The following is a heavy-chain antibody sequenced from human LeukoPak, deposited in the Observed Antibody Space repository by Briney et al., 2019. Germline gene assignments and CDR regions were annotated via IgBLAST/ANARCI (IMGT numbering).Heavy chain of an antibody. CDR2: IIPIFGTA. D-gene: IGHD3-16*02. CDR1: GYTFTSYG. CDR3: ARGPYDYVWGSYRLFDH. J-gene: IGHJ4*02. V-gene: IGHV1-69*05. Sequence: SVKVSCKASGYTFTSYGISWVRQAPGQGLEWMGGIIPIFGTANYAQKFQGRVTITTDESTSTAYMELSSLRSEDTAVYYCARGPYDYVWGSYRLFDHWGQGTLVTVSS.